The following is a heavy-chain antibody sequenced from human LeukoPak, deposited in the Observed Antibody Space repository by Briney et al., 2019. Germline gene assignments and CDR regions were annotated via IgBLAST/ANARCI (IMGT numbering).Heavy chain of an antibody. D-gene: IGHD6-13*01. CDR2: IIPILGIA. V-gene: IGHV1-69*04. CDR1: GGTFSSYA. CDR3: ARERYSSSSSWFDP. Sequence: SVKVSCKASGGTFSSYAISWVRQAPGQGLEWMGRIIPILGIANYAQKFQGRVTITADKSTSTAYMELSSLRSEDTAVYYCARERYSSSSSWFDPWGQGTLVTVSS. J-gene: IGHJ5*02.